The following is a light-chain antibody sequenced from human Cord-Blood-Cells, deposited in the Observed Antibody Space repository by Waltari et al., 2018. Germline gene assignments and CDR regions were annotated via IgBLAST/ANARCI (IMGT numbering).Light chain of an antibody. CDR2: AAS. J-gene: IGKJ2*01. V-gene: IGKV1-8*01. Sequence: AIRMTQTPSSFSASTVDRVTITCRASQGISSYIAWYQQKPGNAPKLLIYAASTLQSGVPSRFSGSRSGTDFTLTISCLQSEDFATYYCQQYYSYPYTFGQGTKLEIK. CDR1: QGISSY. CDR3: QQYYSYPYT.